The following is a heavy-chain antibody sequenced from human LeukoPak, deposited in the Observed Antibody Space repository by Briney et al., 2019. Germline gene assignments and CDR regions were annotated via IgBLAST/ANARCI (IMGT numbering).Heavy chain of an antibody. CDR2: ISSYSTYI. D-gene: IGHD2-15*01. Sequence: GGSLRLSCAASGFTFSSYSMNWVRQAPGKGLEWVSSISSYSTYIYYADSVKGRFTISRDNAKNSLSLQMNSLRAEDTAIYYCAKNGDRGAYCSGGTCYPYYYYYMDVWGKGTTVTISS. CDR3: AKNGDRGAYCSGGTCYPYYYYYMDV. V-gene: IGHV3-21*04. J-gene: IGHJ6*03. CDR1: GFTFSSYS.